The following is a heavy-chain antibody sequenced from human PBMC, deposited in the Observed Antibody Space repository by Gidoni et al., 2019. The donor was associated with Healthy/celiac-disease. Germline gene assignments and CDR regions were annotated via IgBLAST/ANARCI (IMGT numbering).Heavy chain of an antibody. J-gene: IGHJ6*02. CDR1: GFTFSDHY. CDR3: AREEGYSYGPQLYYYYGMDV. CDR2: TRKKANNDTT. V-gene: IGHV3-72*01. D-gene: IGHD5-18*01. Sequence: EVQLVESGGGLVQPGGSLRLSCAASGFTFSDHYMDWVRQAPGKGLEWVGRTRKKANNDTTEYAASVKGRFTISRDDSKNSLYLQMNSRKTEDTAVYYWAREEGYSYGPQLYYYYGMDVWGQGTTVTVSS.